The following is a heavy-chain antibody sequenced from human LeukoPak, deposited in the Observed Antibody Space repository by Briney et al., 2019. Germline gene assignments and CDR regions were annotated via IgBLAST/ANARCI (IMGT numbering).Heavy chain of an antibody. CDR1: GVSISSGNW. CDR2: THRSGDT. V-gene: IGHV4/OR15-8*02. CDR3: ATRDQSRTFLVPLDS. J-gene: IGHJ4*02. Sequence: SETLSLTCAVYGVSISSGNWWTWVRQPPGKGLEWIGETHRSGDTKYNPSLNGRVTISMDNSKNQLSLNLISVTAADTAMYYCATRDQSRTFLVPLDSWGQGTLVTVPS. D-gene: IGHD3-3*02.